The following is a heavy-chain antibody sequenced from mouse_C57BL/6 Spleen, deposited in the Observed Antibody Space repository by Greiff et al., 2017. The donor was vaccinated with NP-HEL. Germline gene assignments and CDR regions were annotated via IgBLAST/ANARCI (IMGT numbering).Heavy chain of an antibody. J-gene: IGHJ4*01. CDR1: GFTFSDYG. V-gene: IGHV5-17*01. D-gene: IGHD2-4*01. CDR2: ISSGSSTI. CDR3: ARNDYENYAMDY. Sequence: EVHLVESGGGLVKPGGSLKLSCAASGFTFSDYGMHWVRQAPEKGLEWVAYISSGSSTIYYADTVKGRFTISRDNAKNTLFLQMTSLRSEDTAMYYCARNDYENYAMDYWGQGTSVTVSS.